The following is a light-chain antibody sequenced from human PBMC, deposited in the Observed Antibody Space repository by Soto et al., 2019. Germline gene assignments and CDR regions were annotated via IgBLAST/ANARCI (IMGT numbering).Light chain of an antibody. CDR3: SSYTSSSTLDVV. J-gene: IGLJ2*01. CDR2: EVS. CDR1: SSDVGGYNY. Sequence: QPASVSGSPGQSITISCTGTSSDVGGYNYVSWYQQHPGKAPKLMIYEVSNRPSGVSNRFSGSKSGNTASLTISGLQAEDEADYYCSSYTSSSTLDVVFGGGTKLTVL. V-gene: IGLV2-14*01.